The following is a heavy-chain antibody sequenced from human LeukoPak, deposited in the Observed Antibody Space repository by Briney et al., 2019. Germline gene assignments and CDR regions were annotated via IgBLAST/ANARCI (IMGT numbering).Heavy chain of an antibody. V-gene: IGHV3-7*01. CDR2: IKQDGSEK. CDR3: ARGGGPFDY. J-gene: IGHJ4*02. D-gene: IGHD3-16*01. Sequence: GGSLRLSCAASGFTFSSHWMSWVRQAPGKGLEWVANIKQDGSEKYYVDSVKGRFTISRDNDKKSLYLQINSLRAEDTAVYYCARGGGPFDYWGQGILVTVSS. CDR1: GFTFSSHW.